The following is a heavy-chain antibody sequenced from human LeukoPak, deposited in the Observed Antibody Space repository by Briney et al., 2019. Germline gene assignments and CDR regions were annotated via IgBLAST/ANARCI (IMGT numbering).Heavy chain of an antibody. V-gene: IGHV4-31*03. CDR1: GGSISSGGYY. CDR2: IYYSGST. CDR3: ARVTFSSDYYYYYMDV. J-gene: IGHJ6*03. D-gene: IGHD6-6*01. Sequence: SETLSLTCTVSGGSISSGGYYWSWILQHPGKGLEWIGYIYYSGSTYYNPSLKSRVTISVDTSKNQFSLKLSSVTAADTAVYYCARVTFSSDYYYYYMDVWGKGTTVTVSS.